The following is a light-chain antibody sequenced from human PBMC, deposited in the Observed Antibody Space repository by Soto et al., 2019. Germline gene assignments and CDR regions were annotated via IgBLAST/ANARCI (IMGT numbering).Light chain of an antibody. J-gene: IGLJ2*01. V-gene: IGLV1-47*01. CDR2: TNN. CDR1: SSNIGSNY. CDR3: AAWDDSLSGVV. Sequence: QSVLTQPPSASGTPGQRVTISCSGSSSNIGSNYVYWYQQLPGTAPKLLIYTNNHRPSGVPDRFSGSKSGTSASLAISGRRSEDEADYYCAAWDDSLSGVVFGGGTKLTVL.